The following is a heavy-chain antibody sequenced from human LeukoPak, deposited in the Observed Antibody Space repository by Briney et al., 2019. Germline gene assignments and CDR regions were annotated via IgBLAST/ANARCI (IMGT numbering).Heavy chain of an antibody. D-gene: IGHD6-13*01. V-gene: IGHV3-23*01. CDR2: VSGSVRPGGSGP. CDR1: GFTFSLYA. CDR3: VRLDPHSSSWFHGAFEI. Sequence: GGSLRLSCAASGFTFSLYAMSWVRQAPGKGLEWVSSVSGSVRPGGSGPYYADSVKGRFTTSRDNSKSTLYLQLTSLRGEDTAIYYCVRLDPHSSSWFHGAFEIWGQGTMVTVSS. J-gene: IGHJ3*02.